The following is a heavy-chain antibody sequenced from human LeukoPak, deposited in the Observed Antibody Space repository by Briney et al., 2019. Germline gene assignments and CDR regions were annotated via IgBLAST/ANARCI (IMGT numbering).Heavy chain of an antibody. D-gene: IGHD3-10*01. CDR2: INPNSGGT. CDR1: GYTXTMYY. Sequence: GASVTVSCKASGYTXTMYYMHWVRQAPGQGLEWMGWINPNSGGTNYAQKFQGRVTMTRDTSISTAYMELSRLRSDDTAVYYCHGSGSSYYYYGMDVWGQGTTVTVSS. V-gene: IGHV1-2*02. CDR3: HGSGSSYYYYGMDV. J-gene: IGHJ6*02.